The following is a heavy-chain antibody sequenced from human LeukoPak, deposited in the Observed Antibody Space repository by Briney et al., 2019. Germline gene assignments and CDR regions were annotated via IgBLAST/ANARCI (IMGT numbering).Heavy chain of an antibody. J-gene: IGHJ4*02. Sequence: PGGSLRLSCAASGFTVSHNYMSWVRQAPGKGLEWVSVIYSGGSTYYADSVKGQFTISRDNSKNTLYLQMNSLRVEDTAVYYCASFSLEWFTFDYWGQGTLVTVSS. CDR2: IYSGGST. CDR1: GFTVSHNY. CDR3: ASFSLEWFTFDY. D-gene: IGHD3-3*01. V-gene: IGHV3-53*01.